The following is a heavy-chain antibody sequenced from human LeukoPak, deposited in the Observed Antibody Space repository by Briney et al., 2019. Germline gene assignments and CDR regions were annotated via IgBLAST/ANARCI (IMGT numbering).Heavy chain of an antibody. Sequence: GSLRLSCAASGFTFSSYGMHWVRQAPGKGLEWVAVISYDGSNKYYADSVKGRFTISRDNSKNTLYLQMNSLRAEDTAVYYCAKARPRYYDSSGTFDYWGQGTLVAVSS. CDR2: ISYDGSNK. CDR3: AKARPRYYDSSGTFDY. V-gene: IGHV3-30*18. J-gene: IGHJ4*02. D-gene: IGHD3-22*01. CDR1: GFTFSSYG.